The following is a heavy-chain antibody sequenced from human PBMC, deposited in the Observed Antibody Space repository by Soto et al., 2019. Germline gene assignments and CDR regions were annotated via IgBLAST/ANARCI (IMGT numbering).Heavy chain of an antibody. CDR1: GFTVSDS. CDR3: ASLFASTYTPRPFDH. V-gene: IGHV3-53*01. CDR2: IHSDGST. J-gene: IGHJ4*02. D-gene: IGHD2-2*02. Sequence: LRLSCSVAGFTVSDSMSWVRQAPGKGLECVSFIHSDGSTHYTDSVRGRFTISRDNSKNTLYLQMSSLSAEDTAVYYCASLFASTYTPRPFDHWGQGTQVTVSS.